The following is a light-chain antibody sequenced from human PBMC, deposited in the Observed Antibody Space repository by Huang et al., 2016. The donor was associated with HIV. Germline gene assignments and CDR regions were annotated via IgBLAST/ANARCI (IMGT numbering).Light chain of an antibody. Sequence: VLTQSPATLSVSPGERATLSCRASESILRNLAWYQQRPGQPPRLLIYGASVRLPGIPDRGRGRGSGKEFSLTSSSLQSEDFAVDYCQQYNKWPPYTYGQGTKLEIK. CDR2: GAS. CDR1: ESILRN. V-gene: IGKV3-15*01. CDR3: QQYNKWPPYT. J-gene: IGKJ2*01.